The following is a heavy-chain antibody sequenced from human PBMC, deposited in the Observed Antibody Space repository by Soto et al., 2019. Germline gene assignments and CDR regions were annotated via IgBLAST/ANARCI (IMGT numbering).Heavy chain of an antibody. J-gene: IGHJ5*02. Sequence: EVRLVESGGGLIQPGGSLRLSCVVSGFSVSSNYMSWVRQAPGKGLEWVTVVSDVERANYADSVKGRFTVSRDISKRTVFLQMNSLRAEDTAVYYRARPHSAAFAWAAESWGQGTLVIVSS. V-gene: IGHV3-53*01. CDR2: VSDVERA. CDR3: ARPHSAAFAWAAES. D-gene: IGHD1-26*01. CDR1: GFSVSSNY.